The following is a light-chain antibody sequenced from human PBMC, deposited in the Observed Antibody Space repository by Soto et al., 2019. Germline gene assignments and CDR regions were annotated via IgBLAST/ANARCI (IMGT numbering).Light chain of an antibody. CDR2: EAS. J-gene: IGKJ3*01. Sequence: DIQMTQSPSSLSASVGDRITITCQASQDISKYLIWYQQTPGKAPKFLIYEASNLERGVPSRFSGSGSGTDFTFTINSLQPEDIVTYYCQQYHSLPFTFGPGTKLDIK. V-gene: IGKV1-33*01. CDR3: QQYHSLPFT. CDR1: QDISKY.